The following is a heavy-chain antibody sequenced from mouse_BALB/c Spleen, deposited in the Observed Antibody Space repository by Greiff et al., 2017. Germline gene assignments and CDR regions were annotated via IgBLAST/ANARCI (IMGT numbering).Heavy chain of an antibody. CDR2: IDPANGNT. CDR1: GFNIKDTY. V-gene: IGHV14-3*02. D-gene: IGHD2-4*01. Sequence: EVQLQESGAELVKPGASVKLSCTASGFNIKDTYMHWVKQRPEQGLEWIGRIDPANGNTKYDPKFQGKATITADTSSNTAYLQLSSLTSEDTAVYYCARIDYDGAMDYWGQGTSVTVSS. J-gene: IGHJ4*01. CDR3: ARIDYDGAMDY.